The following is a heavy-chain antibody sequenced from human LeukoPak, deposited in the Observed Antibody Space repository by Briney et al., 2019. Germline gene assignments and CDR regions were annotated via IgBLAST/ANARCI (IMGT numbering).Heavy chain of an antibody. CDR2: ISGSGGST. CDR3: AKGYYDYVWGSYYFDY. V-gene: IGHV3-23*01. J-gene: IGHJ4*02. CDR1: GFTFSSYA. D-gene: IGHD3-16*01. Sequence: GGSLRLXCAASGFTFSSYAMSWVRQAPGKGLEWVSAISGSGGSTYYADSVKGRFTISRDNSRDTLYLQMNSLRAEDTAVYYCAKGYYDYVWGSYYFDYWGQGTLVTVSS.